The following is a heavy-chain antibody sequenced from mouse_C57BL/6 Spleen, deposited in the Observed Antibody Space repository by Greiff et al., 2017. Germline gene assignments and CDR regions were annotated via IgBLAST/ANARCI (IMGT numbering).Heavy chain of an antibody. CDR2: IRLKSDNYAT. Sequence: DVQLQESGGGLVQPGGSMKLSCVASGFTFSNYWMNWVRQSPEKGLEWVAQIRLKSDNYATHYAESVKGRFTISRDDSKSSVYLQMNNLRAEDTGIYYCTDSNPYYAMDYWGQGTSVTVSS. CDR1: GFTFSNYW. D-gene: IGHD2-5*01. V-gene: IGHV6-3*01. CDR3: TDSNPYYAMDY. J-gene: IGHJ4*01.